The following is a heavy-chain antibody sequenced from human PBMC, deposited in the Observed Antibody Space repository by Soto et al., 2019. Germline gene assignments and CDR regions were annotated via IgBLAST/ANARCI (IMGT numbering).Heavy chain of an antibody. Sequence: GESLKISCKGSGYTFTSYLIAWVRQMPGKGLEWMGIIYPGDSDTRYSPSFQGQVTISADKSISTAHLQWGSLKASDTAMYYCARTPPGTLDWFDPWGQGTLVTVSS. V-gene: IGHV5-51*01. D-gene: IGHD1-1*01. J-gene: IGHJ5*02. CDR2: IYPGDSDT. CDR1: GYTFTSYL. CDR3: ARTPPGTLDWFDP.